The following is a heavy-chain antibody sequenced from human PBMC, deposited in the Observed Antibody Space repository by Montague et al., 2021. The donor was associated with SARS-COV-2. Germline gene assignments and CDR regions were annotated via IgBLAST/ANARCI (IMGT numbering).Heavy chain of an antibody. CDR1: GGSISSPDYY. D-gene: IGHD2-8*01. Sequence: SETLSLTCTVSGGSISSPDYYWGWLRQSPGQGLEWIGSISYTGSTYYNPSLRSRVSFSMDTSKNHSSLSLSSVTVADTAVYFCARQLPSYCATNKCYPYYFDGWGQGALVTVSS. CDR3: ARQLPSYCATNKCYPYYFDG. V-gene: IGHV4-39*01. J-gene: IGHJ4*02. CDR2: ISYTGST.